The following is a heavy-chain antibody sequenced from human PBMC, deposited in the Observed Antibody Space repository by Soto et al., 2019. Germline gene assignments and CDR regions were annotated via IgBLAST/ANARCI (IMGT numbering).Heavy chain of an antibody. J-gene: IGHJ4*02. CDR1: GGSISSGGYY. D-gene: IGHD5-12*01. CDR2: IYYSGST. Sequence: QVQLQESGPGLVKPSQTLSLTCTVSGGSISSGGYYWSWIRQHPGKGLEWIWYIYYSGSTYYNPSLKSRVTISVDTSKNQFSLKLSSVTAADTAVYYCARGVAEMATTPDYFDYWGQGTLVTVS. V-gene: IGHV4-31*03. CDR3: ARGVAEMATTPDYFDY.